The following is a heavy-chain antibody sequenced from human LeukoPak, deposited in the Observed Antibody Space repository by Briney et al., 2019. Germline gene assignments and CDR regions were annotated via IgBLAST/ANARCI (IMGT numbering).Heavy chain of an antibody. V-gene: IGHV1-18*01. D-gene: IGHD2-21*02. Sequence: GASVKVSCKASGYTFTSYGISWVRQAPGQGLEWMGWISAYNGNTNYAQKLQGRVTMTTDTSTSTAYMELRSLRSEDTAVYYCARDPAYCGGDCYSDYWGQGTLVTVSS. CDR3: ARDPAYCGGDCYSDY. CDR2: ISAYNGNT. J-gene: IGHJ4*02. CDR1: GYTFTSYG.